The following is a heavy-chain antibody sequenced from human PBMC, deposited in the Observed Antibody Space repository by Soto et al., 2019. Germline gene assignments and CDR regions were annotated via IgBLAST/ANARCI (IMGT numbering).Heavy chain of an antibody. CDR2: IYYSGST. Sequence: SETLSLTCTVSGGSISSGGYYWSWIRQHPGKGLEWIGYIYYSGSTYYNPSLTSRVTISVDTSKNQFSLKLSSVTAADTAVYYCARASHYSDSSGYSPDAYDIWGRVKMVTV. D-gene: IGHD3-22*01. CDR1: GGSISSGGYY. J-gene: IGHJ3*02. V-gene: IGHV4-31*03. CDR3: ARASHYSDSSGYSPDAYDI.